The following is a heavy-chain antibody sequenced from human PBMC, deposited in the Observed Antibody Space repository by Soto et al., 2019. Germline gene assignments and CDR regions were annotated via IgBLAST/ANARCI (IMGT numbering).Heavy chain of an antibody. V-gene: IGHV4-59*01. D-gene: IGHD2-21*02. CDR2: IYYSGST. CDR1: GFSISSYF. J-gene: IGHJ4*02. CDR3: ARVGYCGGDCSFPDY. Sequence: SATLSVTCPVSGFSISSYFWSWIRQPPGKGLEWSGYIYYSGSTNYNPSLKSRVTISVDTSKNQLSLKLSSVTAADTAVYYCARVGYCGGDCSFPDYWGQGTLVTVS.